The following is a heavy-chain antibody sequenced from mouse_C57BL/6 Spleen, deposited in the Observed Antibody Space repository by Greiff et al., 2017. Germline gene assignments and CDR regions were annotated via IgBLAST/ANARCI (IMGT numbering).Heavy chain of an antibody. Sequence: VQLQQSGPELVKPGASVKISCKASGYAFSSSWMNWVKQRPGKGLEWIGRIYPGDGDTNYNGKFKGKATLTADKSSSTAYMQLSSLTSEDSAVYFCARTSNYPYWYFDVWGTGTTVTVSS. V-gene: IGHV1-82*01. J-gene: IGHJ1*03. CDR1: GYAFSSSW. CDR2: IYPGDGDT. D-gene: IGHD2-5*01. CDR3: ARTSNYPYWYFDV.